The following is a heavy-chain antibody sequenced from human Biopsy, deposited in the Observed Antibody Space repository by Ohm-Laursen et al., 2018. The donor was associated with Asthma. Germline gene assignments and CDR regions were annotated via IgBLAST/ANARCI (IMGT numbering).Heavy chain of an antibody. V-gene: IGHV3-53*01. CDR3: ARGDSSNWSHYYFDY. CDR1: GFAVSRDH. Sequence: SLRLSCAASGFAVSRDHMFWVRQSPGKGLEWVSVIYSGGTSHTADSVRGRFTISRDYSKNTLYLQMHSLRAEDTAVYYCARGDSSNWSHYYFDYWGQGTLVTVSS. J-gene: IGHJ4*02. D-gene: IGHD3-22*01. CDR2: IYSGGTS.